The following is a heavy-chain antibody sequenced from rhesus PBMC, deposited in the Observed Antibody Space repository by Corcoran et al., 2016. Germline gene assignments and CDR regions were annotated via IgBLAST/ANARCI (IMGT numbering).Heavy chain of an antibody. CDR3: ARLGYSGYMGNYYFDY. Sequence: QVQLQESGPELVKPSETLSLTCAVSGGSISSNYWSWIRQPPGKGLEWIGYIGGSSGRTNYNPSRKRRVTSSTDTSKNQFSLKLSSVTAADTAVYYGARLGYSGYMGNYYFDYWGQGVLVTVSS. D-gene: IGHD5-42*01. V-gene: IGHV4-165*01. CDR2: IGGSSGRT. J-gene: IGHJ4*01. CDR1: GGSISSNY.